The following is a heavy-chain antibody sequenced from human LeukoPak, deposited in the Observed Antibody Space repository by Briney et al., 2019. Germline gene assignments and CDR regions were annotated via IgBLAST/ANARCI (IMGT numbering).Heavy chain of an antibody. CDR1: GYRFTSYW. V-gene: IGHV5-51*01. CDR2: IYPGDSDT. D-gene: IGHD2-21*01. J-gene: IGHJ3*02. CDR3: ARLGGISLGAFDI. Sequence: GESLKISCKGSGYRFTSYWIGWVRQMPGKGLEWMGIIYPGDSDTRYGPSFQGQVTISADKSISTAYLQWSSLMASDTAMYYCARLGGISLGAFDICGQGTMVTVSS.